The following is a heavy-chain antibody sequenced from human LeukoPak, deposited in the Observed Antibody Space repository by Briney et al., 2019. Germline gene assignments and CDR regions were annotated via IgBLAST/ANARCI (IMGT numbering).Heavy chain of an antibody. Sequence: GRSLRLSCAASGFTFSSYAMHWVRQAPGKGLEWVAVISYDGSNKYYADSVKGRFTISRDNSKNTLYLQMNSLRAEDTAVYYCARDAWERWLQLPGFDYWGQGTLVTVSS. J-gene: IGHJ4*02. D-gene: IGHD5-24*01. CDR1: GFTFSSYA. CDR2: ISYDGSNK. V-gene: IGHV3-30-3*01. CDR3: ARDAWERWLQLPGFDY.